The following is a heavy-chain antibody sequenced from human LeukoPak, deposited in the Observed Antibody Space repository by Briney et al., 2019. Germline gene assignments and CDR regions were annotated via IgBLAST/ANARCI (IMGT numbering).Heavy chain of an antibody. Sequence: GGSLRLSCAASGFSFSSESMSWVRQAPGMGLEWLAYITGTGSAMYYADSVKGRFTISRDNANNALYLQMNTLRADDTAVYYCARDFAMVPDYWGQGTLVTVSS. CDR2: ITGTGSAM. CDR1: GFSFSSES. D-gene: IGHD3-10*01. CDR3: ARDFAMVPDY. V-gene: IGHV3-48*01. J-gene: IGHJ4*02.